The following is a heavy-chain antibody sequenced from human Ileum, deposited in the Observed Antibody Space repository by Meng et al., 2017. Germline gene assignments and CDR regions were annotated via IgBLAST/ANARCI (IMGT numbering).Heavy chain of an antibody. Sequence: EGLMVRFGGGLDNPGASLNLYWESSGYTFSSDNMNWVSQAPGKGCEWVSSIRSSSSYIYYADSVKGRFTISRDNAKNSLYLQMNSLRAEDTAVYYCARVGYSYGYPNFDYWGQGTLVTVSS. CDR3: ARVGYSYGYPNFDY. D-gene: IGHD5-18*01. CDR1: GYTFSSDN. J-gene: IGHJ4*02. V-gene: IGHV3-21*01. CDR2: IRSSSSYI.